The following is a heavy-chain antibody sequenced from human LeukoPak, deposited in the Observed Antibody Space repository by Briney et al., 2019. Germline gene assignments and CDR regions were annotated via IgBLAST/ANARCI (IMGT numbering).Heavy chain of an antibody. V-gene: IGHV3-30*02. Sequence: PGGSLTLSCAASEFTFSSHGMHWVRPAPGKGLEWVTFIRFDGSTKYYADSVKGRFTISRDNSKNTLYLQMNSLRVEDTAVYYCAKGHPRVSMLYYYYMDVWGKGTTVTVSS. CDR3: AKGHPRVSMLYYYYMDV. CDR2: IRFDGSTK. CDR1: EFTFSSHG. D-gene: IGHD3-10*02. J-gene: IGHJ6*03.